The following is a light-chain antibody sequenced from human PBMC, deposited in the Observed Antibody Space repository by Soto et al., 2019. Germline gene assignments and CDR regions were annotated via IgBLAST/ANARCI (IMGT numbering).Light chain of an antibody. Sequence: EMVVNQSPATLSVSPGERATLPCRASQDVSSNLAWYQQKPGQAPSLLIYGASTRATGTPARFSGSGSGTEFTLTISSLQSEDYAVYFCQLYIRWPLPFGGGTKVDIK. CDR3: QLYIRWPLP. CDR1: QDVSSN. CDR2: GAS. V-gene: IGKV3-15*01. J-gene: IGKJ4*01.